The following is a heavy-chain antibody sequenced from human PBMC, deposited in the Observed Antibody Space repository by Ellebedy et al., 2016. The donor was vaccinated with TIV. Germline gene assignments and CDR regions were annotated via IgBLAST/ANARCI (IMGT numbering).Heavy chain of an antibody. V-gene: IGHV1-69*13. CDR2: IIPIFGTA. Sequence: ASVKVSCKASGGTFSSYAISWVRQAPGQGLEWMGGIIPIFGTANYAQKFQGRVTITADESTSTAYMELSSLRSEDTAVYYCARSRRNWNGPFDYWGQGTLVTVSS. CDR3: ARSRRNWNGPFDY. D-gene: IGHD1-20*01. CDR1: GGTFSSYA. J-gene: IGHJ4*02.